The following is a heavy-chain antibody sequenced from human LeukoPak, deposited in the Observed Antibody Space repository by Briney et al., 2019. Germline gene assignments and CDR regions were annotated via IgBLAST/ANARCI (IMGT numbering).Heavy chain of an antibody. CDR3: ARQDYSNFTGLNWFDP. Sequence: ASVKVSCKASGYTFTSYGISWVRQAPGQGLEWMGWISAYNGNTNYAQKLQGRVTMTTDTSTSTAYMELRSLRYDDTAVYYCARQDYSNFTGLNWFDPWGQGTLVTVSS. D-gene: IGHD4-11*01. CDR2: ISAYNGNT. J-gene: IGHJ5*02. CDR1: GYTFTSYG. V-gene: IGHV1-18*01.